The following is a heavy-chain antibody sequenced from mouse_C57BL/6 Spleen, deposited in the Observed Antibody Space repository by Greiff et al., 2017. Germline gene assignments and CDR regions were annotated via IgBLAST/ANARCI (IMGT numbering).Heavy chain of an antibody. D-gene: IGHD1-1*01. J-gene: IGHJ4*01. CDR2: ISSGSSTI. CDR3: ARGGYGSSRHYYAMDY. V-gene: IGHV5-17*01. Sequence: EVHLVESGGGLVKPGGSLKLSCAASGFTFSDYGMHWVRQAPEKGLEWVAYISSGSSTIYYADTVKGRFTISRDNAKNTLFLQMTSLRSEDTAMYYCARGGYGSSRHYYAMDYWGQGTSVTVSS. CDR1: GFTFSDYG.